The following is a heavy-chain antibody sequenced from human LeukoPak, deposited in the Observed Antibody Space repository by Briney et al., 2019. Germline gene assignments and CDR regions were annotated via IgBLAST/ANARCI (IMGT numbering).Heavy chain of an antibody. V-gene: IGHV4-4*07. CDR3: ARGRGYSSGWYRVGYYYYYYMDV. D-gene: IGHD6-19*01. J-gene: IGHJ6*03. CDR1: GGSISSYY. CDR2: IYTSGST. Sequence: PSETLSLTCTVSGGSISSYYWSWIRQPAGKGLEWIGRIYTSGSTNYNPSLKSRVTMSVDTSKNQFSLKLSSVTAADTAVYYCARGRGYSSGWYRVGYYYYYYMDVWGKGTTVTISS.